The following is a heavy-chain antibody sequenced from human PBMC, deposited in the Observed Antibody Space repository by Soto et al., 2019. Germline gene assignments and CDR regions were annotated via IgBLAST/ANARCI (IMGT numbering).Heavy chain of an antibody. J-gene: IGHJ3*02. CDR3: ARSRNIHAFDI. CDR1: GGTFSSYA. CDR2: IIPIFGTA. Sequence: SVKVSCNASGGTFSSYAISCVRQAPGQGLEWMGGIIPIFGTANYAQKFQGRVTITADESTSTAYMELSSPRSEDTAVYYCARSRNIHAFDIWRQGTMVTVSS. D-gene: IGHD1-1*01. V-gene: IGHV1-69*13.